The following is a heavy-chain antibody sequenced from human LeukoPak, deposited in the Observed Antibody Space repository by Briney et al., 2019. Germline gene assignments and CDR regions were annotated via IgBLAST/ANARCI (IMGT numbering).Heavy chain of an antibody. CDR3: AKDRVAYRSSPNYFDY. CDR2: ISYDGSNK. Sequence: GGSLRLSCAASGFTFSSFAMSWVRQAPGKGLEWVAVISYDGSNKYYADSVKGRFTISRDNSKNTLYLQMNGLRAEDTAVYYCAKDRVAYRSSPNYFDYWGQGTLVTVSS. J-gene: IGHJ4*02. D-gene: IGHD6-13*01. V-gene: IGHV3-30*18. CDR1: GFTFSSFA.